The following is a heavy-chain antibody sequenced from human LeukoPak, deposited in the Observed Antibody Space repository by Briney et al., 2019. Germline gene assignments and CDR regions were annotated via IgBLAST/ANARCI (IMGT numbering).Heavy chain of an antibody. Sequence: GSSVKVSCKASGGTFSSYAISWVRQAPGQGLEWMGGIIPIFGTANYAQKFQERVTITRDMSTSTAYMELSSLRSEDTAAYYCAATTTVVMGGYYFDYWGQGTLVTVSS. CDR2: IIPIFGTA. D-gene: IGHD4-23*01. J-gene: IGHJ4*02. CDR1: GGTFSSYA. CDR3: AATTTVVMGGYYFDY. V-gene: IGHV1-69*05.